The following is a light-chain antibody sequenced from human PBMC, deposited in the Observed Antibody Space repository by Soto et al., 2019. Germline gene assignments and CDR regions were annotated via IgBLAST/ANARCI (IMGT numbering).Light chain of an antibody. Sequence: EVVLTQSPGTVSLSPGERSTLCCMSSQSVSSSYLAWYQQKPGQAPRLLIYGASSRATGIPDRFSGSGSGTDFTLTISRLEPEDFAVYYCQQYGSSPLTFGGGTKVDIK. J-gene: IGKJ4*01. CDR2: GAS. CDR3: QQYGSSPLT. CDR1: QSVSSSY. V-gene: IGKV3-20*01.